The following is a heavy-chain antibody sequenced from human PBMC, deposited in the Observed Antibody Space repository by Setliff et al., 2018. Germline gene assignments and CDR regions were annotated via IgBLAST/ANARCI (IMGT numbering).Heavy chain of an antibody. CDR2: ISSSGST. Sequence: PSETLSLTCTVSGDSISTNSYYWGWIRQPPGKGLEWIGSISSSGSTYYNPPLKRQVTISVDTSRNQFSLKLYSVTASDTAQYYCAREGVDIRSSTDYRYYMDVWGKGTTVTVSS. D-gene: IGHD5-12*01. CDR3: AREGVDIRSSTDYRYYMDV. CDR1: GDSISTNSYY. J-gene: IGHJ6*03. V-gene: IGHV4-39*02.